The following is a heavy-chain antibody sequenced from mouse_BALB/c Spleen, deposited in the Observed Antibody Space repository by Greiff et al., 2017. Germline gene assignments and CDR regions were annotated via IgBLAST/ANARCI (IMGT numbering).Heavy chain of an antibody. CDR3: ARIYYGAY. J-gene: IGHJ3*01. Sequence: VHLVESGPGLVAPSQSLSITCTVSGFSLTSYGVHWVRQPPGKGLEWLGVIWAGGSTNYNSALMSRLSISKDNSKSQVFLKMNSLQTDDTAMYYCARIYYGAYWGQGTLVTVSA. V-gene: IGHV2-9*02. CDR2: IWAGGST. D-gene: IGHD2-1*01. CDR1: GFSLTSYG.